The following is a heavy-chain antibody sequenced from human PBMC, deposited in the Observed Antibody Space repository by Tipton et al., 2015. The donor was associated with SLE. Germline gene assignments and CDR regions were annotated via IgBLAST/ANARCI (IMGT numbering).Heavy chain of an antibody. Sequence: TLSLTCTVPGGSISSYYWSWIRQPPGKGLEWIGYIYYSGSTNYNPSLKSRVTISVDTSKNQFSLKLSSVTAADTAVYYCARVRSSSWGYYYYYMDVWGKGTTVTVSS. J-gene: IGHJ6*03. CDR1: GGSISSYY. CDR3: ARVRSSSWGYYYYYMDV. CDR2: IYYSGST. D-gene: IGHD6-6*01. V-gene: IGHV4-59*12.